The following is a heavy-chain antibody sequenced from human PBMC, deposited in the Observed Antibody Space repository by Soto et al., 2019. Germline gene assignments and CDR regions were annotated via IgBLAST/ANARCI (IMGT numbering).Heavy chain of an antibody. J-gene: IGHJ4*02. D-gene: IGHD6-13*01. Sequence: PSETLSLTCTVSRGSISSGTNYWAWIRQPPGKGLEWIANIYYSGSTFYNPSLKSRVTISLDTSKNQFSLKLRSVTAADTAVYYCARHHVRGRTIAGAAEFWGQGTLVTVSS. CDR3: ARHHVRGRTIAGAAEF. CDR2: IYYSGST. CDR1: RGSISSGTNY. V-gene: IGHV4-39*01.